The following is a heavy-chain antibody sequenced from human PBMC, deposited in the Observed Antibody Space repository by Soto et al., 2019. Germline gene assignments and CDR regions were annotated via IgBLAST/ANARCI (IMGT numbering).Heavy chain of an antibody. J-gene: IGHJ5*02. D-gene: IGHD3-22*01. CDR3: ARVGLDYYTRWFDP. Sequence: ASVKXSCKASGYTFTSYGISWVRQAPGQGLEWMGGISAYNGNTNYAQKLQGRVTITTDTSTSTAYMELSSLRSEDTAVYYCARVGLDYYTRWFDPWGQGTLVTVSS. V-gene: IGHV1-18*01. CDR1: GYTFTSYG. CDR2: ISAYNGNT.